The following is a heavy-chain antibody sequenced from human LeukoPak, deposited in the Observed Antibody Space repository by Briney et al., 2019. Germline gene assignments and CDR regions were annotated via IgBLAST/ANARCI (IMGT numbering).Heavy chain of an antibody. CDR1: GGSISSYY. D-gene: IGHD3-10*01. Sequence: PSETLSLTCTVSGGSISSYYWSWIRQPPGKGLEWIGYISYSGSTNYNPSLKSRVTISVDTSKNQFSLKLTSVTAGDAAVYLCESVGRGVNLLDYWGQGTLVTVSS. CDR2: ISYSGST. J-gene: IGHJ4*02. CDR3: ESVGRGVNLLDY. V-gene: IGHV4-59*01.